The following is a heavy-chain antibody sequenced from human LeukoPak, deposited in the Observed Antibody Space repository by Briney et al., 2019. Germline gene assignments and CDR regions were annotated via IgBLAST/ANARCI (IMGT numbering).Heavy chain of an antibody. CDR2: ISSSSSTI. CDR1: GFTFSSHS. Sequence: GGSLRLSCAASGFTFSSHSMNWVRQAPGKGLEWVSCISSSSSTIYYADSVKGRFTISRDNSKNTLYLQMNSLRAEDTAVYYCAKDASPTNYYYGMDVWGQGTTVTVSS. CDR3: AKDASPTNYYYGMDV. V-gene: IGHV3-48*01. J-gene: IGHJ6*02.